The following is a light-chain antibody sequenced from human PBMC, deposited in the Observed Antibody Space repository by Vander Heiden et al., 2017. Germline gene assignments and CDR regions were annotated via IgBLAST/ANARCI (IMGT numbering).Light chain of an antibody. Sequence: DIQMTQSPSSLSASVGDRVTITCQASQGISNYLNWFQQKPGKAPKLLIYDASNLETGVPSRFSGSGSGTDFTFTISSLQPEDTATYYCQQYDNLPFTFGPGTKVDIK. V-gene: IGKV1-33*01. CDR3: QQYDNLPFT. CDR1: QGISNY. J-gene: IGKJ3*01. CDR2: DAS.